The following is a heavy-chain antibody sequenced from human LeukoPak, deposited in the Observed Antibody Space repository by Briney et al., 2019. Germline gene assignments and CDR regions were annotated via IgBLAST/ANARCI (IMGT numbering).Heavy chain of an antibody. CDR3: AKSTDYCGGDCYDDDAFDI. Sequence: GGSLRLSCAASGFTFSSYAMSWVRQAPGKGLEWVSAISGSGGSTYYADSVKGRSTISRDNSKNTLYLQMNSLRAEDTAVYYCAKSTDYCGGDCYDDDAFDIWGQGTMVTVSS. CDR1: GFTFSSYA. V-gene: IGHV3-23*01. D-gene: IGHD2-21*02. CDR2: ISGSGGST. J-gene: IGHJ3*02.